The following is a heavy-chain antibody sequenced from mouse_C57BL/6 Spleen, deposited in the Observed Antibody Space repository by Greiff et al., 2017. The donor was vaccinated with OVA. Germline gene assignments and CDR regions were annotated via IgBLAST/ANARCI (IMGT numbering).Heavy chain of an antibody. CDR3: ARDGGVTTRGFAY. J-gene: IGHJ3*01. CDR1: GFTFSDYY. CDR2: INYDGSST. Sequence: EVKLMESEGGLVQPGSSMKLSCTASGFTFSDYYMAWVRQVPEKGLEWVANINYDGSSTYYLDSLKSRFIISRDNAKNILYLQMSSLKSEDTATYYYARDGGVTTRGFAYWGQGTLVTVSA. V-gene: IGHV5-16*01. D-gene: IGHD2-2*01.